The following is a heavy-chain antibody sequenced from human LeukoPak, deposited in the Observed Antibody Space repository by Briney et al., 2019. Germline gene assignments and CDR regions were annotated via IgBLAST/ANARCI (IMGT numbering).Heavy chain of an antibody. Sequence: GGSLRLSCAASGFTFSSYEMNWVRQAPGKGLEWVSYISSSGSTIYYADSVKGRFTVSRDNAKNSLYLQMNSLRAEDTAVYYCAGVAVAGYDYWGQGTLVTVSS. CDR2: ISSSGSTI. CDR1: GFTFSSYE. J-gene: IGHJ4*02. D-gene: IGHD6-19*01. V-gene: IGHV3-48*03. CDR3: AGVAVAGYDY.